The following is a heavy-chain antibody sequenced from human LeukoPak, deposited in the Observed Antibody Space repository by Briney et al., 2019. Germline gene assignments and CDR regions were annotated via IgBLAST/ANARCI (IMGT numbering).Heavy chain of an antibody. J-gene: IGHJ4*02. CDR2: ISASTKFI. Sequence: GESLRLSCAASGFTFAAYTMTWVRQAPGKGLEWVSSISASTKFIFYADSVKGRFTISRDNAGNSLYLQMNSLRAEDKALYYCARGGSGGTPVPYYSDYWGQGTLVTVSS. D-gene: IGHD2-15*01. V-gene: IGHV3-21*01. CDR1: GFTFAAYT. CDR3: ARGGSGGTPVPYYSDY.